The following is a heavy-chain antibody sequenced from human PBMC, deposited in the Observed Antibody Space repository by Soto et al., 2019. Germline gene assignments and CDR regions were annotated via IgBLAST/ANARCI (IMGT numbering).Heavy chain of an antibody. CDR3: AKYSSWTTFCLDY. J-gene: IGHJ4*02. CDR2: IWYDGSNK. V-gene: IGHV3-33*06. Sequence: PGGSLRLSCAASGFTFSSYGMHWVRQAPGKGLEWVAVIWYDGSNKYYADSVKGRFTISRDNSKNTLYLQMNSLRAEDTAVYYCAKYSSWTTFCLDYWGQGTLVTVSS. CDR1: GFTFSSYG. D-gene: IGHD2-2*01.